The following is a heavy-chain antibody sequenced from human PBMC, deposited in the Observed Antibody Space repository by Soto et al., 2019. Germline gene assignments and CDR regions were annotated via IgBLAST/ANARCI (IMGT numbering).Heavy chain of an antibody. Sequence: QVQLVESGGGVVQPGRSLRLSCAASGFMFSSYGMHWVRQAPGKGLEWVALLSYDGSNKYYADSVKGRFTISRDNSRDTVYLQMNRVRGEEAAVYYWGGGLYAGGWAFLDYWGQGALVTVSS. CDR3: GGGLYAGGWAFLDY. CDR2: LSYDGSNK. V-gene: IGHV3-30*03. D-gene: IGHD6-19*01. J-gene: IGHJ4*02. CDR1: GFMFSSYG.